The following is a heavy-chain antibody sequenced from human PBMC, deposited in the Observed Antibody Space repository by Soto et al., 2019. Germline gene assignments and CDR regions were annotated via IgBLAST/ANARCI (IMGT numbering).Heavy chain of an antibody. CDR2: ISSSSSTI. CDR3: ARDAPPLDY. J-gene: IGHJ4*02. V-gene: IGHV3-48*01. CDR1: GFTFSSYS. Sequence: EVQLVESGGGLVQPGGSLRLSCAASGFTFSSYSMNWVRQAPGKGLEWVSYISSSSSTIYYADSVKGRFTISRDNAKNSLYLQMNSLRAEDTAVYYRARDAPPLDYWGQGTLVTVSS.